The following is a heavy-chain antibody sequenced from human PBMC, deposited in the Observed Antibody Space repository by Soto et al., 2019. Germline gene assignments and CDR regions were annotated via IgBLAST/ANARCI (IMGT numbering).Heavy chain of an antibody. CDR1: GYSISTGYY. V-gene: IGHV4-38-2*01. J-gene: IGHJ6*02. CDR3: ARNLNYCLDV. Sequence: SETLSLTCAVSGYSISTGYYWDWIRQPPGKGLEWIGSIYHSENTYYNPSLKSRVTISADTSKNQFSLRLSSVTAADTAVYYCARNLNYCLDVWGPGTTVTVSS. CDR2: IYHSENT.